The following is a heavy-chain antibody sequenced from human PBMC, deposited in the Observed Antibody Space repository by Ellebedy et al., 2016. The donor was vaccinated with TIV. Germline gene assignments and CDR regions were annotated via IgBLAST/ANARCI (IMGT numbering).Heavy chain of an antibody. CDR1: GYSISSGYH. CDR3: ARCYYYDTSGWPNYFDS. D-gene: IGHD3-22*01. Sequence: MPPETLSLTCNVSGYSISSGYHWGWIRQPPGKGLEWTGNIYHRGSTYYNPSLKSRVTVSVDTSKNQFSLKLSSVTAEDTAVYYCARCYYYDTSGWPNYFDSWGQGTLVTVSS. V-gene: IGHV4-38-2*02. J-gene: IGHJ4*02. CDR2: IYHRGST.